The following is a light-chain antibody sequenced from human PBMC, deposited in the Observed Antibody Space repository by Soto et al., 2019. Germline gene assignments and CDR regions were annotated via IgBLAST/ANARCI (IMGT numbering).Light chain of an antibody. CDR3: CSYAGSSYVV. V-gene: IGLV2-23*02. Sequence: QSVLTQPASVSGSPGQSITISCTGTNSDIGTYNFVSWYQQHPGKAPKLMIYEVSKRPSGVSNRFAGSKSGNTASLTISGLQAEDEADYYCCSYAGSSYVVIGGGTQLTVL. CDR1: NSDIGTYNF. CDR2: EVS. J-gene: IGLJ2*01.